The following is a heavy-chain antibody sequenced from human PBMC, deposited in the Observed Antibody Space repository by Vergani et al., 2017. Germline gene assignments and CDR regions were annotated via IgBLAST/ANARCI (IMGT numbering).Heavy chain of an antibody. J-gene: IGHJ5*02. Sequence: HVQLQESGPGLVKPSETLSLTCTVSGGSISSYYWSWIRQPPGKGLEWIGYIYYSGSTNYNPSLKSRVTISVDTSKNQFSLKLSSVTAADTAVYYCARDGSTGYDFWSGYFIGWFDPWGQGTLVTVSS. CDR2: IYYSGST. V-gene: IGHV4-59*01. CDR1: GGSISSYY. D-gene: IGHD3-3*01. CDR3: ARDGSTGYDFWSGYFIGWFDP.